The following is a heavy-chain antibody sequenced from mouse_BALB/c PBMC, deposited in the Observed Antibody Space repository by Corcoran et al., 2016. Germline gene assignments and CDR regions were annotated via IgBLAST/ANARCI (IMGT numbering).Heavy chain of an antibody. CDR1: GYNFTSYW. Sequence: QVQLQQPGAELVKPGTSVKLSCKASGYNFTSYWINWVKLRPGQGLEWIGDIYPGSGSTNYNEKFKSKATLTVDTSSSTAYMQLSSLASEDSALYYCARGSLLDYWGQGTSVTVSS. V-gene: IGHV1-55*01. CDR3: ARGSLLDY. D-gene: IGHD1-1*01. J-gene: IGHJ4*01. CDR2: IYPGSGST.